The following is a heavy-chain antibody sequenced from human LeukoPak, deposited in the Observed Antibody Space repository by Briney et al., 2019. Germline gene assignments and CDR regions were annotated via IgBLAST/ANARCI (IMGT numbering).Heavy chain of an antibody. V-gene: IGHV3-23*01. CDR3: AKGYCTNGVCYAEGYYMDV. J-gene: IGHJ6*03. D-gene: IGHD2-8*01. Sequence: GGSLRLSCAASGFTFSSYAMSWVRPAPGKGLEWVSAISGSGGSTYYADSVKGRFTISRDNSKNTLYLQMNSLRAEDTAVYYCAKGYCTNGVCYAEGYYMDVWGKGTTVTVSS. CDR1: GFTFSSYA. CDR2: ISGSGGST.